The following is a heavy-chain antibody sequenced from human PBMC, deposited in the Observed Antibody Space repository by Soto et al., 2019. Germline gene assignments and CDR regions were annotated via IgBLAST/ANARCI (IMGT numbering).Heavy chain of an antibody. CDR2: TYYRSKWYN. D-gene: IGHD3-3*01. V-gene: IGHV6-1*01. Sequence: SQTLSLTCVISGDSVSSNSAAWNWIRQSPSRGLEWLGRTYYRSKWYNDYAVSVKSRITINPDTSKNQFSLQLNSVTPVDTAVYYCAREALGGVVIYYYYGMDVWGQGTTVTVSS. CDR1: GDSVSSNSAA. J-gene: IGHJ6*02. CDR3: AREALGGVVIYYYYGMDV.